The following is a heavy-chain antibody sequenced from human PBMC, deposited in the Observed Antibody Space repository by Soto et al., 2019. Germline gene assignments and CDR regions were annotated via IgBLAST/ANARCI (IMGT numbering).Heavy chain of an antibody. J-gene: IGHJ5*02. CDR2: IYYSGST. V-gene: IGHV4-59*01. CDR1: GGSISSYY. CDR3: ARGNSNYDFWSGYYVPYSWFDP. D-gene: IGHD3-3*01. Sequence: SETLSLTCTVSGGSISSYYWSWIRQPPGKGLEWIGYIYYSGSTNYNPSLKSRVTISVDTSKNQFSLKLSSVTAADTAVYYCARGNSNYDFWSGYYVPYSWFDPWGQGTLVTVSS.